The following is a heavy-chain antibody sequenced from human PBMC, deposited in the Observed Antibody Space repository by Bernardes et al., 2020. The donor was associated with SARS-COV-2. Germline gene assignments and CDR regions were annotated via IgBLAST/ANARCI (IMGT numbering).Heavy chain of an antibody. CDR3: AKRDINYYTSGSPFDS. CDR2: ISGSAGST. J-gene: IGHJ4*02. CDR1: GFTFSTYA. Sequence: LRLSCAASGFTFSTYAMNWVRQAPGKGLEWVSTISGSAGSTFYADSVKGRFTISRDNSENTLYLQMNSLRAEDTAIYYCAKRDINYYTSGSPFDSWGQGTLVTVSS. D-gene: IGHD3-10*01. V-gene: IGHV3-23*01.